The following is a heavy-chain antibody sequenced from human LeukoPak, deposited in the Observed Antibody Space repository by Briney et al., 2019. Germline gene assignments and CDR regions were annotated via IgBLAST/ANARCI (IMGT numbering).Heavy chain of an antibody. V-gene: IGHV4-34*01. J-gene: IGHJ5*02. CDR3: ARVLRWYYDSSGPSRFDP. CDR2: INHSGST. Sequence: SETLSLTCAVYGGSLSGYYWSWIRQPPWRGLEGIGEINHSGSTNYNPSLKSRVTISVDTSKNQFSLKLSSVTAAHTAVYYCARVLRWYYDSSGPSRFDPWGQGTLVTVSS. D-gene: IGHD3-22*01. CDR1: GGSLSGYY.